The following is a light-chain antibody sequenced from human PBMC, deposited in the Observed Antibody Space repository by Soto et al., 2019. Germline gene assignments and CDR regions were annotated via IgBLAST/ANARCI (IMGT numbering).Light chain of an antibody. J-gene: IGKJ4*01. Sequence: DIQMTQSPSSLSASVGDRVTITCQASQDIKNYLNWYQQKPGKAPNLLIYDASNLKTGVPSRFSGRGPATQFTCTISRLQPEDIATYYGQHYDHHPPLSFGGATKVEIK. CDR1: QDIKNY. CDR3: QHYDHHPPLS. CDR2: DAS. V-gene: IGKV1-33*01.